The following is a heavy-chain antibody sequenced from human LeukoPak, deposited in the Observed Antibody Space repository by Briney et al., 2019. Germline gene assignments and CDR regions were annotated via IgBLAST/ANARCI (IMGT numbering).Heavy chain of an antibody. Sequence: GGSLRLSCAASGFTFSSYSMNWVRQAPGKGLEWVSSISSSSSYIYYADSVKGRFTISRDNAKNSLYLQMNSLRAEDTAVYYCAASAHIEVGTAPPPDYWGQGTLVTVTS. V-gene: IGHV3-21*01. CDR1: GFTFSSYS. J-gene: IGHJ4*02. CDR2: ISSSSSYI. CDR3: AASAHIEVGTAPPPDY. D-gene: IGHD2-21*02.